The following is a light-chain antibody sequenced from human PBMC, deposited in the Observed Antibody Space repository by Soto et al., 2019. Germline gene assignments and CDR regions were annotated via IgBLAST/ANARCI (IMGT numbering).Light chain of an antibody. CDR3: QKYDSDPRT. V-gene: IGKV1-27*01. Sequence: DIQMTQSPSSLSASVGDRVTITCRASQDISTFLAWYQQKPGKVPKLLIYGSSTLQSGVPSRFSGSGSGTDFTLTISSLQPEDVATYYCQKYDSDPRTFGQGTKVDIK. CDR1: QDISTF. CDR2: GSS. J-gene: IGKJ1*01.